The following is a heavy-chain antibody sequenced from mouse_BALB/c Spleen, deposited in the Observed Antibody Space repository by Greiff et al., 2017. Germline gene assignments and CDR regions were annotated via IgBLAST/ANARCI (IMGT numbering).Heavy chain of an antibody. CDR2: INPDSSTI. J-gene: IGHJ4*01. CDR1: GFDFSRYW. CDR3: AKYGNNYAMDY. Sequence: DVHLVESGGGLVQPGGSLKLSCAASGFDFSRYWMSWVRQAPGKGLEWIGEINPDSSTINYTPSLKDKFIISRDNAKNTLYLQMSKVRSEDTALYYCAKYGNNYAMDYWGQGTSVTVSS. D-gene: IGHD2-10*02. V-gene: IGHV4-1*02.